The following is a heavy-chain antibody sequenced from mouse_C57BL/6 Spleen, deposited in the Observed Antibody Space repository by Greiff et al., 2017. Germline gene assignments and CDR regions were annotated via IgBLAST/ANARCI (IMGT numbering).Heavy chain of an antibody. V-gene: IGHV5-6*02. D-gene: IGHD4-1*01. CDR1: GFTFSSYG. J-gene: IGHJ2*01. CDR3: ARHEGELGPFDY. CDR2: ISSGGSYT. Sequence: DVKLVESGGDLVKPGGSLKLSCAASGFTFSSYGMSWVRQTPDKRLEWVATISSGGSYTYYPDSVKGRFTISRDNAKNTLYLQMSSLKSEDTAMYYCARHEGELGPFDYWGQGTTLTVSS.